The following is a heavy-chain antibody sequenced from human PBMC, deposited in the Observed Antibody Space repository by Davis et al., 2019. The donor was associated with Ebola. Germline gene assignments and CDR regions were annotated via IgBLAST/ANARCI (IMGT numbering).Heavy chain of an antibody. V-gene: IGHV4-34*08. D-gene: IGHD2-15*01. CDR1: GFSFSYAW. CDR3: ATANIVVVVAATALSCWFDP. CDR2: INHSGST. J-gene: IGHJ5*02. Sequence: ESLKISCAASGFSFSYAWMNWIRQPPGKGLEWIGEINHSGSTNYNPSLKSRVTISVDTSKNQFSLKLSSVTAADTAVYYCATANIVVVVAATALSCWFDPWGQGTLVTVSS.